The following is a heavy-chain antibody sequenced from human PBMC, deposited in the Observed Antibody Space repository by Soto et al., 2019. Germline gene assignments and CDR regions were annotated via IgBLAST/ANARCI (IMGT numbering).Heavy chain of an antibody. D-gene: IGHD3-22*01. CDR1: GFPFSSYG. V-gene: IGHV3-30*18. J-gene: IGHJ4*02. CDR2: ISYDGSNK. Sequence: GGSLRLSCAASGFPFSSYGMHWVRQAPGKGLEWVAVISYDGSNKYYADSVKGRFTISRDNSKNTLYLQMNSLRAEDTAVYYCAKPFLLDYYDSNWLGYWGQGTLVTVSS. CDR3: AKPFLLDYYDSNWLGY.